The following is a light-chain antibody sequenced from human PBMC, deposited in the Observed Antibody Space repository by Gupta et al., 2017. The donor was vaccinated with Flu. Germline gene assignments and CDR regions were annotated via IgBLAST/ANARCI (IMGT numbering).Light chain of an antibody. V-gene: IGKV3-15*01. CDR2: GAS. CDR1: QSVSSN. Sequence: EIVMTQSPATLSVSPGERATLAGRASQSVSSNLAWYQQKPGQAPRLLIYGASTRATGIPARFIGSGSGTEFTLTISSLQSEDFAVYYCQQYNNWPPWTFGQGTKVEIK. CDR3: QQYNNWPPWT. J-gene: IGKJ1*01.